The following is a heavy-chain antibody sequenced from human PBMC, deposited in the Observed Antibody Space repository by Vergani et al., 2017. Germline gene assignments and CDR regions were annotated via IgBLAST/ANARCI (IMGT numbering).Heavy chain of an antibody. D-gene: IGHD3-9*01. CDR3: ASDQSNRYFDLLNAFDI. J-gene: IGHJ3*02. CDR1: VFTFSSYS. Sequence: EVQLVEAGGGLGKPGGSLRLSCAASVFTFSSYSMNWVRQAPGKGLEWVSSISSSSSYIYYADSVKGRFTTSRDKAKNSLYLQTTSLRAEDTAVYYCASDQSNRYFDLLNAFDIWGQGTMVTVSS. V-gene: IGHV3-21*01. CDR2: ISSSSSYI.